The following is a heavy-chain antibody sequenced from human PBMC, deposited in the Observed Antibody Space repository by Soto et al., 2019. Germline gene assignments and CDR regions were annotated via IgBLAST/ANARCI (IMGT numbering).Heavy chain of an antibody. CDR2: ISYDGSNK. Sequence: GGSLRLSCAASGFTFRSYTMHWVRQAPGKGLDWVALISYDGSNKDYADSVKGRFTISRDNSMNTLYLQMNSLRAEDTALYYCARGRVYCTDGVCFTRYHYYGMDVLGQGTTVTVSS. CDR3: ARGRVYCTDGVCFTRYHYYGMDV. D-gene: IGHD2-8*01. V-gene: IGHV3-30-3*01. J-gene: IGHJ6*02. CDR1: GFTFRSYT.